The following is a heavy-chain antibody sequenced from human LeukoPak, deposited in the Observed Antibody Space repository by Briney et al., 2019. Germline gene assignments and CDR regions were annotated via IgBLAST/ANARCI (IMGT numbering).Heavy chain of an antibody. CDR3: ARVLTGYSYTYYFDY. Sequence: SETLSLSCTVSGGSISSGGYYWSWIRQHPGKGLEWIGYIYYSGSTYYNPSLKSRVTISVDTSKNQFSLKLSSVTAADTAVYYCARVLTGYSYTYYFDYWGQGTLVTVSS. CDR2: IYYSGST. V-gene: IGHV4-31*03. D-gene: IGHD3-9*01. CDR1: GGSISSGGYY. J-gene: IGHJ4*02.